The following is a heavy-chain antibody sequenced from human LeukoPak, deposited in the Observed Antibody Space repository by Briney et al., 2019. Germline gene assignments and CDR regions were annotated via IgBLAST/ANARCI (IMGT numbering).Heavy chain of an antibody. Sequence: GGSLRLSCAASGFTFSNCWMHWVRQVPGKRLVWVARISSDGSSTSYADSVKGRFTISRDNAKNSLYLQMNSLRAEDTAVYYCARFVDTAMDHTYYFDYWGQGTLVTVSS. CDR2: ISSDGSST. D-gene: IGHD5-18*01. CDR3: ARFVDTAMDHTYYFDY. CDR1: GFTFSNCW. J-gene: IGHJ4*02. V-gene: IGHV3-74*01.